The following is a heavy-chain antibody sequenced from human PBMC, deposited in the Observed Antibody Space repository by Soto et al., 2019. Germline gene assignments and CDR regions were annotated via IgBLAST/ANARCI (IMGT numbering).Heavy chain of an antibody. Sequence: SETLSLTCTVSGGSISSYYWSWIRQPPGKGLEWIGYIYYSGSTNYNPSLKSRVTISVDTSKNQFSLKLSTVTAADTAVYYCARAGKYSSSSGDWFDPWGQGTLVTVSS. D-gene: IGHD6-6*01. CDR3: ARAGKYSSSSGDWFDP. J-gene: IGHJ5*02. CDR1: GGSISSYY. CDR2: IYYSGST. V-gene: IGHV4-59*01.